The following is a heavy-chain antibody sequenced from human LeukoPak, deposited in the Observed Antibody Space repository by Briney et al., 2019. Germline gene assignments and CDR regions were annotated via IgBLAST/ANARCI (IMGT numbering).Heavy chain of an antibody. V-gene: IGHV3-21*01. CDR1: GFNLNEFN. CDR2: ISSDSDYI. Sequence: GGSLRLSCAASGFNLNEFNIKWVGQAPGRGLEWVSSISSDSDYIYYAESLKGRLTISRDNADNSVFLQMNSLRADDTAMYYCARVRPPNSSYYSIAYYGAFYICGQGTLVAVSS. D-gene: IGHD3-22*01. CDR3: ARVRPPNSSYYSIAYYGAFYI. J-gene: IGHJ3*02.